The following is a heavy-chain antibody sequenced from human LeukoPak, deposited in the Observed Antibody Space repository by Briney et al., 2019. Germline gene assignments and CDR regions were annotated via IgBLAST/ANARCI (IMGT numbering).Heavy chain of an antibody. Sequence: PSETLSLTCTVSGGSISSYYWSWIRQPLGEGLEWIGYIYYSGSTNYNPSLKSRVTISVDTSKNQFSLKLSSVTAADTAVYYCARRANSGFDAFDIWGQGTMVTVSS. V-gene: IGHV4-59*01. CDR2: IYYSGST. D-gene: IGHD3-22*01. CDR3: ARRANSGFDAFDI. J-gene: IGHJ3*02. CDR1: GGSISSYY.